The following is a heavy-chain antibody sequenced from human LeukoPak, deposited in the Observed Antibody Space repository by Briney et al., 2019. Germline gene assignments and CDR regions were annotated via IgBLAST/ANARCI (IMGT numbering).Heavy chain of an antibody. CDR2: IYYSGST. D-gene: IGHD6-6*01. CDR3: ARGPAARSHSTDY. Sequence: PSQTLSLTCTVSGGSISSGGYYWSWIRQHPGKGLEWIGYIYYSGSTYYNPSLKSRVTISVDTSKNLFSLKLSSVTAADTAVYYCARGPAARSHSTDYWGQGTLVTVSS. CDR1: GGSISSGGYY. V-gene: IGHV4-31*03. J-gene: IGHJ4*02.